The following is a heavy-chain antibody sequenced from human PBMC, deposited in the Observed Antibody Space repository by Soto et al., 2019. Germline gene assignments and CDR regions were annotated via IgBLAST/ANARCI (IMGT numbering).Heavy chain of an antibody. CDR1: GGSFSGYY. V-gene: IGHV4-34*01. D-gene: IGHD2-15*01. J-gene: IGHJ2*01. CDR3: ARRYCSGGSCYSGYWYFDL. CDR2: ISHSGST. Sequence: QVQLQQWGAGLLKPSETLSLTCAVSGGSFSGYYWSWIRQPPGKGLEWIGQISHSGSTNYNPSLKSRVTISVDTSKNQFSLKVSSVTATDTAVYYCARRYCSGGSCYSGYWYFDLWGRGTLVTVSS.